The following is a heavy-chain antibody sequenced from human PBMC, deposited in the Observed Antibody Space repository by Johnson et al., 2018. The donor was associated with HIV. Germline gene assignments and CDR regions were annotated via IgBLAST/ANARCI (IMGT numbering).Heavy chain of an antibody. Sequence: VQLVESGGGVVQPGGSPRLSCAASGFTFSSYGMHWVRQAPGKGLEWVAFIRYDGSNKYYADSVKGRFTISRDNSKNTLYLQMNSLRAEDTAVYYCAKDHIVVVTAKDAFDIWGQGTMVTVSS. D-gene: IGHD2-21*02. CDR3: AKDHIVVVTAKDAFDI. J-gene: IGHJ3*02. V-gene: IGHV3-30*02. CDR2: IRYDGSNK. CDR1: GFTFSSYG.